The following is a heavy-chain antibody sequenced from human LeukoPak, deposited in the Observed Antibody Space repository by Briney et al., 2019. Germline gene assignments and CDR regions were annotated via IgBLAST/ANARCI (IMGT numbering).Heavy chain of an antibody. CDR1: GFTFSIYA. Sequence: PGGSLRLSCAASGFTFSIYAMRWVSQPPGKGLEWLSAISGSGGSTYYADSVTGRFTNSRDNPNNPLYLQMNGLRADDTSVYYCATLDGNAFDIWGQGTMVTVSS. CDR3: ATLDGNAFDI. J-gene: IGHJ3*02. CDR2: ISGSGGST. V-gene: IGHV3-23*01.